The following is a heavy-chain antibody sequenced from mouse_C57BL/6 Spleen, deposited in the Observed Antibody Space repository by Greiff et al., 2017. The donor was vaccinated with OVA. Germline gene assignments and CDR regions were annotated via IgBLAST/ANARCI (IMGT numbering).Heavy chain of an antibody. D-gene: IGHD2-4*01. CDR1: GYTFTDYY. Sequence: VQLQQSGAELVRPGASVKLSCKASGYTFTDYYINWVKQRPGQGLEWIARIYPGSGNTYYNEKFKGKATLTAEKSSSTAYMQLSSLTSEDSAVYFCARSDYDYDVFPWFAYWGQGTLVTVSA. CDR2: IYPGSGNT. J-gene: IGHJ3*01. V-gene: IGHV1-76*01. CDR3: ARSDYDYDVFPWFAY.